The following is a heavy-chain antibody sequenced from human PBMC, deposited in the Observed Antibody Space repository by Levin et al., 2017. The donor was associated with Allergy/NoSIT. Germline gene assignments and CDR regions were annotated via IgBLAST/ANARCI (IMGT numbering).Heavy chain of an antibody. J-gene: IGHJ6*02. CDR3: ARDRRPGIAAAGIRYYYGMDV. V-gene: IGHV4-34*01. Sequence: SETLSLTCAVYGGSFSGYYWSWIRQPPGKGLEWIGEINHSGSTNYNPSLKSRVTISVDTSKNQFSLKLSSVTAADTAVYYCARDRRPGIAAAGIRYYYGMDVWGQGTTVTVSS. CDR2: INHSGST. CDR1: GGSFSGYY. D-gene: IGHD6-13*01.